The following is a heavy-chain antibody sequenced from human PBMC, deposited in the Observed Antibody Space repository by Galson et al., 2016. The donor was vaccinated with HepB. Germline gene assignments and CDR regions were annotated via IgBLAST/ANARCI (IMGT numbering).Heavy chain of an antibody. D-gene: IGHD3-3*01. J-gene: IGHJ4*02. V-gene: IGHV1-18*01. Sequence: SVKVSCKASGYSFTSYGISWVRQAPGQGLEWMGWISVYDANTNYAHKLQGRVTMNTDTSTSTAYIELRSLRSDDTAVYYCARVEGSTIFGVVITPYYFDYWGQGTLVTVSS. CDR1: GYSFTSYG. CDR2: ISVYDANT. CDR3: ARVEGSTIFGVVITPYYFDY.